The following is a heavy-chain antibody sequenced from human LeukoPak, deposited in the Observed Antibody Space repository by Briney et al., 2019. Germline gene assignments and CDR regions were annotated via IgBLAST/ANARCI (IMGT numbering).Heavy chain of an antibody. Sequence: PGRSLRLSCAASGFTFSSYAMHWVRQAPGKGLEWVAVISYDGSNKYYADSVKGRFTISRDKSKNTLYLQMNSLRAEDTAVYYCARDLGGYYYKYAFDIWGQGTMVTVSS. CDR1: GFTFSSYA. D-gene: IGHD3-22*01. J-gene: IGHJ3*02. V-gene: IGHV3-30-3*01. CDR2: ISYDGSNK. CDR3: ARDLGGYYYKYAFDI.